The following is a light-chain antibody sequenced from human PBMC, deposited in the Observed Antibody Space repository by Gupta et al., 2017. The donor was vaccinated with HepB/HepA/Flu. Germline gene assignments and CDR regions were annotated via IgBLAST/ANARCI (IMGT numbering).Light chain of an antibody. CDR1: SGSVAPSFV. CDR2: NTN. CDR3: VLYLSLGTWV. V-gene: IGLV8-61*01. J-gene: IGLJ3*02. Sequence: QTVVTPEPSFAVSPGGTVTLTCGFKSGSVAPSFVPSWYQQTPGAPPLMLYFNTNTRSSGLPDRFAASILGTTAALTITEAQADDEAYYYRVLYLSLGTWVFGGGTKLTVL.